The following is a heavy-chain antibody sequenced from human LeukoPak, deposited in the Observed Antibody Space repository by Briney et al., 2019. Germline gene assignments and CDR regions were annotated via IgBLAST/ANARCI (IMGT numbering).Heavy chain of an antibody. CDR1: GGSFSGYY. Sequence: SETLSLTCAVYGGSFSGYYWSWIRQPPGKGLEWIGYIYYSGSTNYNPSLQSRVTISVDTSKNQFSLKLNSVTAADTAVYYCARHSRTYYDYDYWGQGTLVTVSS. J-gene: IGHJ4*02. CDR3: ARHSRTYYDYDY. CDR2: IYYSGST. V-gene: IGHV4-59*08. D-gene: IGHD1-26*01.